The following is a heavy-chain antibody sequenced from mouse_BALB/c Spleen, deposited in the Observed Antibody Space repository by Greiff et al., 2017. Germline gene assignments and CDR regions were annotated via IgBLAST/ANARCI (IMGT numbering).Heavy chain of an antibody. CDR2: INSNGGST. CDR3: ARDGYYVFAY. CDR1: GFTFSSYG. Sequence: EVQLVESGGGLVQPGGSLKLSCAASGFTFSSYGMSWVRQTPDKRLELVATINSNGGSTYYPDSVKGRFTISRDNAKNTLYLQMSSLKSEDTAMYYCARDGYYVFAYWGQGTLVTVSA. J-gene: IGHJ3*01. D-gene: IGHD1-1*02. V-gene: IGHV5-6-3*01.